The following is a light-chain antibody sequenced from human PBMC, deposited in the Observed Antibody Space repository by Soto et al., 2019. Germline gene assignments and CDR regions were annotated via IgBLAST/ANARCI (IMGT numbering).Light chain of an antibody. Sequence: EIVLTQSPATLSLTPGERATLSCRASQSVSSYLAWYQQKPGQAPRLLIYDASNRATGIPARFSGSGSGTDLTLTISSLEPEDCAVYYCQQRSNWRTFGQGTKVEIK. CDR2: DAS. CDR1: QSVSSY. V-gene: IGKV3-11*01. CDR3: QQRSNWRT. J-gene: IGKJ1*01.